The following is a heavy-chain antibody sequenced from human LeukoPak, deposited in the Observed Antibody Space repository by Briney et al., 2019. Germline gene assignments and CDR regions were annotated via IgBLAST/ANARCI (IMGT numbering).Heavy chain of an antibody. V-gene: IGHV3-64*04. D-gene: IGHD1-1*01. CDR3: AKDSLTKISYYYYGMDV. CDR1: GFTFSSYA. CDR2: ISSNGGST. J-gene: IGHJ6*02. Sequence: PGGSLRLSCTASGFTFSSYAMHWVRQAPGKGLEYVSAISSNGGSTYYADSVKGRFTISRDNSKNTLYLQMNSLRAEDTAVYYCAKDSLTKISYYYYGMDVWGQGTTVTVSS.